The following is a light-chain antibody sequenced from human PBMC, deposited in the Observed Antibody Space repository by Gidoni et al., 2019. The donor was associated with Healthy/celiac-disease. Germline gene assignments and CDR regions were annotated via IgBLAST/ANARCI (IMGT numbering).Light chain of an antibody. CDR1: QSVSSSY. CDR2: GAS. J-gene: IGKJ2*01. Sequence: EIVLTQSPGTLSLSPGERASQSVSSSYLAWYQQKPGQAPRLLIYGASSRATGIPDMFSGSGSGTDFTLTISRLEPEDFAVYYCQQYGSSPRTFXQXTKLEIK. V-gene: IGKV3-20*01. CDR3: QQYGSSPRT.